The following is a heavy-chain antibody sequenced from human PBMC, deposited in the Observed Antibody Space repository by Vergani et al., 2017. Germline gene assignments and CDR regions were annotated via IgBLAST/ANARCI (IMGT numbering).Heavy chain of an antibody. J-gene: IGHJ5*02. D-gene: IGHD3-3*01. CDR1: GGSISSSSYY. CDR3: ARTQYAFWSGRALNWFDP. Sequence: QLQLQESGPGLVKPSETLSLTCTVSGGSISSSSYYWGWIRQPPGKGLEWIGRIYCSGSTYYNPSLKSRVTISVYTSKNQFSLNLSSVTAAYTAVYFCARTQYAFWSGRALNWFDPWGQGTLVTVSS. CDR2: IYCSGST. V-gene: IGHV4-39*01.